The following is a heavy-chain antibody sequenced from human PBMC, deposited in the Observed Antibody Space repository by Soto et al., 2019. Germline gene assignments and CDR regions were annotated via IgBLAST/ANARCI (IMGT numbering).Heavy chain of an antibody. Sequence: ASVKVSCKASGYTFTSYAMHWVRQAPGQRLEWMGWINAGNGNTKYSQKFQGRVTITRDTSASTAYMELSSLRSEDTAVYYCARDRSSGWFGDYFDYWGQGTLVTSPQ. V-gene: IGHV1-3*01. CDR2: INAGNGNT. D-gene: IGHD6-19*01. CDR1: GYTFTSYA. J-gene: IGHJ4*02. CDR3: ARDRSSGWFGDYFDY.